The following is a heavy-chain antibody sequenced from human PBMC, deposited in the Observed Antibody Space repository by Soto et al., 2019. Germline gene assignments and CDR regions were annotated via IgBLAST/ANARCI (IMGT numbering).Heavy chain of an antibody. J-gene: IGHJ6*02. Sequence: PGGSLRLSCAASGFTFSSYGMHWVRQAPGKGLEWVAVIWYDGSNKYYADSVKGRFTISRDNSKNTLYLQMNSLRAEDTAVYYCARELESGRPASYYYGMDVWGQGTTVTVSS. V-gene: IGHV3-33*01. D-gene: IGHD1-1*01. CDR2: IWYDGSNK. CDR3: ARELESGRPASYYYGMDV. CDR1: GFTFSSYG.